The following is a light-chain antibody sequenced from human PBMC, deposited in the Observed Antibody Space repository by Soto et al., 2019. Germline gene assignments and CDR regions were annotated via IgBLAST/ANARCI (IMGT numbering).Light chain of an antibody. V-gene: IGLV1-40*01. Sequence: QSVLTQPPSVSGAPGQRGTISCTGSSSNIGAGYDVHWYQQLPGTAPKLLIFGNSNRPSGVPDRFSGSKSGTSASLAITGLQAEDEADYYCQSYDSSLSGHYVFGPGTKVTV. CDR3: QSYDSSLSGHYV. CDR1: SSNIGAGYD. J-gene: IGLJ1*01. CDR2: GNS.